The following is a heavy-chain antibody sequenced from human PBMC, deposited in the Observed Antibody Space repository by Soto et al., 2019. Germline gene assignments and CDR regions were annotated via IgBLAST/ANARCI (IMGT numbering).Heavy chain of an antibody. Sequence: QLQLQESGPGLVKPSETLSLTCTVSGGSISSSSYYWGWIRQPPGKGLEWIGRIYYSGSTYYNPSLKSRVTMPVDTSKNQFSLKLSSVTAADTAVYYCARFTQDIVVVVAAPYYFDYWGQGTLVTVSS. CDR1: GGSISSSSYY. CDR3: ARFTQDIVVVVAAPYYFDY. CDR2: IYYSGST. D-gene: IGHD2-15*01. V-gene: IGHV4-39*01. J-gene: IGHJ4*02.